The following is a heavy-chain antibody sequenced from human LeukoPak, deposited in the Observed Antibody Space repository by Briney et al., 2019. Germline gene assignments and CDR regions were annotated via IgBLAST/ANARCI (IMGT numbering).Heavy chain of an antibody. CDR1: GGSVIDYY. CDR2: IHGGGYT. J-gene: IGHJ5*02. D-gene: IGHD5-12*01. CDR3: AQRQGPMSGDYDYFDP. V-gene: IGHV4-4*09. Sequence: SETLSLTCTVSGGSVIDYYWSWLRQSPGQGLEWIGYIHGGGYTNYNPSLRSRVTISVDTSKKQFSLRMTSVTAADTAVYYCAQRQGPMSGDYDYFDPWGQGTLVTVSS.